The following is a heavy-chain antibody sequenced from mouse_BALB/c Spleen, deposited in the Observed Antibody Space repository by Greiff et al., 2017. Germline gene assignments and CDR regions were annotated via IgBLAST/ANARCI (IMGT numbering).Heavy chain of an antibody. CDR2: INPSNGRT. Sequence: QVQLQQSGAELVKPGASVKLSCKASGYTFTSYWMHWVKQRPGQGLEWIGEINPSNGRTNYNEKFKSKATLTVDKSSSTAYMQLSSLTSEDSAVYYCARGDYGYAMDYWGQGTSVTVSS. CDR1: GYTFTSYW. V-gene: IGHV1S81*02. J-gene: IGHJ4*01. CDR3: ARGDYGYAMDY. D-gene: IGHD1-1*01.